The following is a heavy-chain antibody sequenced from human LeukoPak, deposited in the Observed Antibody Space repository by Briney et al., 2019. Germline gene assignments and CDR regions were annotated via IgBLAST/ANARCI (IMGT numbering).Heavy chain of an antibody. Sequence: ASGKVSCKASGYTFTSYAIHWVRQAPGQRLEWMGWINAGNGNTKYSQKFQGRVTITRDTSASTAKMELSSLRSEDTAVYYCARVVYSSGNLGYWGQGPLVTVPT. D-gene: IGHD6-19*01. V-gene: IGHV1-3*01. CDR1: GYTFTSYA. J-gene: IGHJ4*02. CDR2: INAGNGNT. CDR3: ARVVYSSGNLGY.